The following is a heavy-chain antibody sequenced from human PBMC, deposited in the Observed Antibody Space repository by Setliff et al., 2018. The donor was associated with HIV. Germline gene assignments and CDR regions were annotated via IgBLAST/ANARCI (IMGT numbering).Heavy chain of an antibody. J-gene: IGHJ6*03. D-gene: IGHD3-3*01. Sequence: SETLSLTCTVSGGSISSSSYYWSWIRQPAGKGLEWIGRIYTTGSTSYNPSLKSRVTISEDTSKNQFSLKLSSVTAADTAVYYCAKVVVRSRFLEWSPSRDYSYYYMDVWGKGTTVTVS. CDR2: IYTTGST. CDR3: AKVVVRSRFLEWSPSRDYSYYYMDV. V-gene: IGHV4-61*02. CDR1: GGSISSSSYY.